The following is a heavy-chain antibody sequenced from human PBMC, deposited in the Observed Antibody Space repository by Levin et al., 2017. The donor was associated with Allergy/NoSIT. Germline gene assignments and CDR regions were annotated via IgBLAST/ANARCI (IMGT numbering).Heavy chain of an antibody. D-gene: IGHD6-19*01. CDR3: ASKMYSSGSYYYYYYYMDV. J-gene: IGHJ6*03. CDR1: GFTFSSYA. CDR2: ISGSGGST. Sequence: GGSLRLSCAASGFTFSSYAMSWVRQAPGKGLEWVSAISGSGGSTYYADSVKGRFTISRDNSKNTLYLQMNSLRAEDTAVYYCASKMYSSGSYYYYYYYMDVWGKGTTVTVSS. V-gene: IGHV3-23*01.